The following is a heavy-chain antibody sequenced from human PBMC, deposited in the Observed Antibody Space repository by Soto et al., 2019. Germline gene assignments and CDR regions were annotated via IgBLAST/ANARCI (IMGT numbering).Heavy chain of an antibody. J-gene: IGHJ6*02. D-gene: IGHD6-13*01. Sequence: VHLVESGGGLVKPGGSLRLSCAASGFTFSDYYMSWLRQAPGKGMEWVSYISSSGSTIYYADCVKGRFTISRDNAKNSLYLQMNSLSAEDTAVYYCARGEAAADYYYYGMDVWGQGTTVTVSS. CDR1: GFTFSDYY. V-gene: IGHV3-11*01. CDR3: ARGEAAADYYYYGMDV. CDR2: ISSSGSTI.